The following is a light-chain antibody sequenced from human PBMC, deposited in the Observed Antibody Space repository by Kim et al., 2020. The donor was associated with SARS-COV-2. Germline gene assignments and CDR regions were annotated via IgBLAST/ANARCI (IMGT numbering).Light chain of an antibody. CDR1: QSVSSY. J-gene: IGKJ5*01. CDR3: QQRSNWPAIT. V-gene: IGKV3-11*01. Sequence: EIVLTQSPATLSLSPGERATLSCRASQSVSSYLAWYQQKPGQAPRLLIYDASNRATGIPARFSGSGSGTEFTLTISSLEPEDFAVYYCQQRSNWPAITFGQRTRLEIK. CDR2: DAS.